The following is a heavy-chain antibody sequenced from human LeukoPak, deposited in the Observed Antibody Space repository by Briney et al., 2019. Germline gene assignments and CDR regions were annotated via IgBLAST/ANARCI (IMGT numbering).Heavy chain of an antibody. Sequence: SETLSLTCTVSGGSISSYYWSWIRQPPGKGLEWIGYIYYSGSTNYNPSLKSRVTTSVDTSKNQFSLKLSSVTAADTAVYYCAQGLYSSSWPHWGQGTLVTVSS. D-gene: IGHD6-13*01. J-gene: IGHJ4*02. CDR2: IYYSGST. V-gene: IGHV4-59*01. CDR1: GGSISSYY. CDR3: AQGLYSSSWPH.